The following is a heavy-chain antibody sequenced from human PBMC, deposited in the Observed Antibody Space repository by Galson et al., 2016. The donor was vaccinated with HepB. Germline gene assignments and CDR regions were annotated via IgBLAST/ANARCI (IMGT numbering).Heavy chain of an antibody. CDR3: TRGVTPGD. V-gene: IGHV3-7*03. D-gene: IGHD4-23*01. CDR2: IKQDGREK. Sequence: SLRLSCAASGFTFSNFWMTWIRQAPGKELEWVANIKQDGREKNYVDSVKGRFTISRDNMKNSLFLQMHSLRADDTAMYYCTRGVTPGDWGQGTLVAVSS. CDR1: GFTFSNFW. J-gene: IGHJ4*02.